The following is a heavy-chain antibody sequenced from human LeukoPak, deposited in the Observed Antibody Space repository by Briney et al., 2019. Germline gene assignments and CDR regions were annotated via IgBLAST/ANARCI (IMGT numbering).Heavy chain of an antibody. CDR2: INPNSGGT. Sequence: ASVKVSCKASGYTFTSYAMNWVRQAPGQGLEWMGWINPNSGGTNYAQKFQGRVTMTRDTSISTAYMELSRLRSDDTAVYYCARRSPDTAMVIDYWGQGTLVTVSS. CDR1: GYTFTSYA. J-gene: IGHJ4*02. V-gene: IGHV1-2*02. D-gene: IGHD5-18*01. CDR3: ARRSPDTAMVIDY.